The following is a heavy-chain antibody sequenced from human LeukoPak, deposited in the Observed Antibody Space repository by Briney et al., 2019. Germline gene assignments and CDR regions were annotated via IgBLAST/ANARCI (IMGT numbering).Heavy chain of an antibody. V-gene: IGHV3-53*01. D-gene: IGHD3-22*01. CDR2: IYSGGST. CDR1: GFTVSSNY. J-gene: IGHJ4*02. Sequence: GGSLRLSCAASGFTVSSNYMSWVRQAPGKGLEWVSVIYSGGSTYYADSVKGRFTISRDNSKNTLYLQTDSLRAEDTAVYYCARSGSDDSSGPFDYWGQGTLVTVSS. CDR3: ARSGSDDSSGPFDY.